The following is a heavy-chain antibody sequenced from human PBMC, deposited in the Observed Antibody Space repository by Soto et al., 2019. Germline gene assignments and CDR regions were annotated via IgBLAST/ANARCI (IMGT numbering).Heavy chain of an antibody. D-gene: IGHD1-1*01. CDR1: GFTFSNYA. V-gene: IGHV3-30*18. J-gene: IGHJ4*01. Sequence: GGSLRLSCAASGFTFSNYAMHWVRQAPGKGLEWVALTSYDGNNEYYTDSVKGRFTISRDNSKNTLFLQMNSPRPEDTAVYYCAKDKGVFNWATSYFDYWGHGALVTVSS. CDR3: AKDKGVFNWATSYFDY. CDR2: TSYDGNNE.